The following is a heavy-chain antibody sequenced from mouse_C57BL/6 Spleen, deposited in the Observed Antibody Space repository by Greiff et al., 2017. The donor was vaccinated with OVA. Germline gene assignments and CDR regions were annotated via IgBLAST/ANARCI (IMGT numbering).Heavy chain of an antibody. CDR1: GFTFSDYG. D-gene: IGHD2-3*01. CDR3: ARSDDGYYGLVDY. V-gene: IGHV5-17*01. CDR2: ISSGSRNI. Sequence: EVQVVESGGGLVKPGGSLKLSCAASGFTFSDYGMHWVRQAPEKGLEWVAYISSGSRNIYYADTVKGRFTISRDNAKNTLFLQMTRLRSEDTAMDYCARSDDGYYGLVDYWGQGTTLTVSS. J-gene: IGHJ2*01.